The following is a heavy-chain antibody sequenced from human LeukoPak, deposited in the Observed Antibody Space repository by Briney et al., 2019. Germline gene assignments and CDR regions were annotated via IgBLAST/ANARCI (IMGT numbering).Heavy chain of an antibody. CDR2: ISAYNGNT. CDR1: GGTFSSYA. CDR3: ARGAARGIVVVPAYDAFDI. V-gene: IGHV1-18*01. J-gene: IGHJ3*02. Sequence: GPVKVSCKASGGTFSSYAISWVRQAPGQGLEWMRWISAYNGNTNYAQKLQGRVTMTTDTSTSTAYMELRSLRSDDTAVYYCARGAARGIVVVPAYDAFDIWGQGTMVTVSS. D-gene: IGHD2-2*01.